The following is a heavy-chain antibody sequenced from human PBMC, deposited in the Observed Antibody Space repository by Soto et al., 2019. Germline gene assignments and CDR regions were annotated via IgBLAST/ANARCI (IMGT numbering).Heavy chain of an antibody. CDR1: GGSISSSSYY. J-gene: IGHJ4*02. CDR3: ARGQRGRATPFDY. Sequence: PSETLSLTCTVSGGSISSSSYYWGWIRQPPGKGLEWIGSIYYSGSTYYNPSLKSRVTISVDTSKNQFSLKLSSVTAADTAVYYCARGQRGRATPFDYWGQGTLVTVSS. D-gene: IGHD6-25*01. V-gene: IGHV4-39*07. CDR2: IYYSGST.